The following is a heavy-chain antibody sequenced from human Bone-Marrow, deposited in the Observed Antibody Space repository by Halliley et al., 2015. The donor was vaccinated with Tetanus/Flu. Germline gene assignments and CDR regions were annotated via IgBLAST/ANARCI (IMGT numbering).Heavy chain of an antibody. V-gene: IGHV4-31*03. D-gene: IGHD1-1*01. CDR1: GDSISNGDYY. Sequence: TLSLTCTVSGDSISNGDYYWTWIRQHPGKGLQWIGNIYRSGSTSYNPSLKGRITISLDTSKNHFSLNLTSVTAADTAVYFCARDLDAAYNYRGTTDPFDIWGQGTMVPVSS. CDR2: IYRSGST. CDR3: ARDLDAAYNYRGTTDPFDI. J-gene: IGHJ3*02.